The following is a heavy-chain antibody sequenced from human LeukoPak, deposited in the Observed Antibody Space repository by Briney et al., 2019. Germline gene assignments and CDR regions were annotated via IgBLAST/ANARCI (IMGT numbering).Heavy chain of an antibody. J-gene: IGHJ4*02. V-gene: IGHV3-23*01. Sequence: GGSLRLSCAASGFTFSTYWMHWVRQVPGKGLEWVSALSDGGRSTYYADSVKGRFTISRDNSKNTLYLQMNSLRGEDTAVYYCAKDAEGPLDYWGQGTLVTVSS. CDR3: AKDAEGPLDY. CDR1: GFTFSTYW. D-gene: IGHD1-14*01. CDR2: LSDGGRST.